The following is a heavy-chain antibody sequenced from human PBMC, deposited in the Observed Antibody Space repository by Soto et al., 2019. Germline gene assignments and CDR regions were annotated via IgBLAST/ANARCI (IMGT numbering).Heavy chain of an antibody. CDR2: ISAYNGNT. Sequence: QVQLVQSGAEVKKPGASVKVSCKASGYTFTSYGISWVRQAPGQGLEWMGWISAYNGNTNYAQKLQGRVTMTTDTTTGTAYMELRSPRSDDTAVYYSASDSRRYNSRGYNAFDIWGQGTMVTVSS. CDR1: GYTFTSYG. CDR3: ASDSRRYNSRGYNAFDI. V-gene: IGHV1-18*01. D-gene: IGHD3-22*01. J-gene: IGHJ3*02.